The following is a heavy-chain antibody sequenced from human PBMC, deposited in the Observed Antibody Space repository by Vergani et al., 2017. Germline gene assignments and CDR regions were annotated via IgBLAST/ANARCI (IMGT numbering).Heavy chain of an antibody. CDR2: INHSGST. D-gene: IGHD2-2*01. J-gene: IGHJ6*03. Sequence: QVQLQQWGAGLLKPSETLSLTCAVYGGSFSGYYWSWIRQPPGKGLEWIGEINHSGSTHYNPALKSRATISVDTSKDQFSLKLSSVTAADSAVYYCARVEKPFYLVVVAAAIADMDVWGKGTTVAVS. CDR3: ARVEKPFYLVVVAAAIADMDV. V-gene: IGHV4-34*01. CDR1: GGSFSGYY.